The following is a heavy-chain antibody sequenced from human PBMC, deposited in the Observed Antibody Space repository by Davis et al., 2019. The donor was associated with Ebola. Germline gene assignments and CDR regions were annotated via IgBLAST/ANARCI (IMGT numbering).Heavy chain of an antibody. V-gene: IGHV1-2*06. CDR3: ARGPTAAGTFDY. J-gene: IGHJ4*02. D-gene: IGHD6-13*01. CDR2: INPNSGGT. Sequence: AASVKVSCKASGYTFTGYYMHWVRQAPGQGLEWMGRINPNSGGTNYAQKFQGRVTMTRDTSISTAYMELSRLRSDDTAVYYCARGPTAAGTFDYWGQGTLVTVSS. CDR1: GYTFTGYY.